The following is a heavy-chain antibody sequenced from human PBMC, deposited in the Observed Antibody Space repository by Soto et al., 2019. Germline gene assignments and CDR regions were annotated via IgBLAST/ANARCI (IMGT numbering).Heavy chain of an antibody. CDR3: AGVQGPGITGTYYFDY. CDR1: GFTFSSYS. Sequence: GGSLRLSCAASGFTFSSYSMNWVRQAPGKGLEWVSSISSSSSYIYYADSVKGRFTISRDNAKNSLYLQMNSLRAEDTAVYYCAGVQGPGITGTYYFDYWGKGTLVTVS. V-gene: IGHV3-21*01. D-gene: IGHD1-7*01. CDR2: ISSSSSYI. J-gene: IGHJ4*02.